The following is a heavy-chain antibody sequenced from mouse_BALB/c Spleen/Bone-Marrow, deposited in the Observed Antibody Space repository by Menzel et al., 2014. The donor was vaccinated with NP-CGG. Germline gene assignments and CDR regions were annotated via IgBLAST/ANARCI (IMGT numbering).Heavy chain of an antibody. CDR2: IWGGGST. D-gene: IGHD1-1*01. CDR3: AKLGRSYYYFDV. CDR1: GFSLTDYG. V-gene: IGHV2-6-5*01. Sequence: VQRVESGPGLVAPSQSLSITCTVSGFSLTDYGVSWIRQPPGKGLEWLGVIWGGGSTYYNSALKSRLSISKDNSKSXVFLKMNSLQTVDTAMYYCAKLGRSYYYFDVWGAGTTVTVSS. J-gene: IGHJ1*01.